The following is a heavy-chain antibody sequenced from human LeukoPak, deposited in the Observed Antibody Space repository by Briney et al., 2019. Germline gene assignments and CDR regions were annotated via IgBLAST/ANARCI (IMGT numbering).Heavy chain of an antibody. CDR2: INHSGST. J-gene: IGHJ5*02. CDR1: GGSYSGYL. V-gene: IGHV4-34*01. D-gene: IGHD3-10*01. Sequence: SETLSLTCVVSGGSYSGYLWSWIRQSPGKGLEWIGEINHSGSTDYNPSLKSRVTISVETSKNQFSLKLKSVTAADTAVYYCARGGYYGSGNDFRFDPWGQGTLVTVSS. CDR3: ARGGYYGSGNDFRFDP.